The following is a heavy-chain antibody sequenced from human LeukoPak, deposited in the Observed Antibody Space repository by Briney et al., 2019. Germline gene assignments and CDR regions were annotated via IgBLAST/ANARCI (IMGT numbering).Heavy chain of an antibody. CDR1: GGSISSSNW. CDR2: IYYTGST. CDR3: ARGGNYWPQWWFDP. D-gene: IGHD1-26*01. Sequence: SETLSLTCAVSGGSISSSNWWSWVRQPPGKGLEWIGYIYYTGSTSYNPSLKSRVTMSLDASKNQLSLELNSVTPADTAVYYCARGGNYWPQWWFDPWGRGTLVSVSS. J-gene: IGHJ5*02. V-gene: IGHV4-4*02.